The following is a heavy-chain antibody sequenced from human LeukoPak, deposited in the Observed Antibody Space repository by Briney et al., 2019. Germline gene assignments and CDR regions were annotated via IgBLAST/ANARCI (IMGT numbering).Heavy chain of an antibody. D-gene: IGHD3-10*01. Sequence: SETLSLTCTVSGGSISSYYWSWIRQPPGKGLEWIGYIYYSGSTNYNPSLKSRVTISVDTSKNQFSLKLSSVTAADTAVYYCARERYYYGSGSPWGYYYYYYMDVWGKGTTVTVSS. V-gene: IGHV4-59*01. CDR2: IYYSGST. CDR1: GGSISSYY. J-gene: IGHJ6*03. CDR3: ARERYYYGSGSPWGYYYYYYMDV.